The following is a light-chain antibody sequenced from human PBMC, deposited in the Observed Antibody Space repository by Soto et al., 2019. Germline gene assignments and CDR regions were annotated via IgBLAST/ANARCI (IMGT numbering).Light chain of an antibody. CDR3: QQTYSTPQT. Sequence: DIQMTQSPSTLSAPVGDRVTTTCRASQSISGWLAWYQQKPGKAPKRLIYKASTLKSGVPSRFSGSGSGTEFTLTISSLQPDDFATYYCQQTYSTPQTFGQGTKVDIK. V-gene: IGKV1-5*03. CDR1: QSISGW. CDR2: KAS. J-gene: IGKJ1*01.